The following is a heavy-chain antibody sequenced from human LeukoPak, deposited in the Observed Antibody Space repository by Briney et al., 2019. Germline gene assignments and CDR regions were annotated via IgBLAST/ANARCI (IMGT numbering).Heavy chain of an antibody. J-gene: IGHJ4*02. CDR1: GFTFSSYA. V-gene: IGHV3-23*01. CDR3: ATYTAMAHFDY. Sequence: GGSLRLSCAASGFTFSSYAMSWVRQAPGKGLEWVSAISGSDGSTYYADSVKGRFTISRDNSKNTLYLQMNSLRAEDTAVYYCATYTAMAHFDYWGQGTLVTVSS. D-gene: IGHD5-18*01. CDR2: ISGSDGST.